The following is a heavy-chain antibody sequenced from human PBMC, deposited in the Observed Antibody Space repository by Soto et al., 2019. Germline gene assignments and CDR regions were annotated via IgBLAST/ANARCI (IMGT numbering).Heavy chain of an antibody. J-gene: IGHJ2*01. CDR3: ARDRYSYDSRAYQGVDWYFDL. Sequence: QVQLVESGGGVVQPGRSLRLSCAASGFTFNNYGMHWVRQAPGKWLEWVAVIWYDGSHESYADSVKGRFTISRDNSKNTLFLQMNSLRAEDTAVYYCARDRYSYDSRAYQGVDWYFDLWGRGTLVTVSS. CDR2: IWYDGSHE. V-gene: IGHV3-33*01. D-gene: IGHD3-22*01. CDR1: GFTFNNYG.